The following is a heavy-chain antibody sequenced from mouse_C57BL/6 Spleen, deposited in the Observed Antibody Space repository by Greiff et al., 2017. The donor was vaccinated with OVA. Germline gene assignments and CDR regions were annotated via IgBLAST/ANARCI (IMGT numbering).Heavy chain of an antibody. V-gene: IGHV1-69*01. Sequence: QVQLQQPGAELVMPGASVKLSCKASGYTFTSYWMHWVKQRPGQGLAWIGEIDPSDSYTNYNQKFQGKSTLTVDKSSSTAYMQLSSLTSEDSAVYYCARRRLGDAMDYWGQGTSVTVSS. D-gene: IGHD4-1*01. J-gene: IGHJ4*01. CDR1: GYTFTSYW. CDR3: ARRRLGDAMDY. CDR2: IDPSDSYT.